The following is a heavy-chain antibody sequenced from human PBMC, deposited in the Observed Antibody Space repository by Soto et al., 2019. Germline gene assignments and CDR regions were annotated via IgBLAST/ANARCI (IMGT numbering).Heavy chain of an antibody. CDR1: GGSISSYY. CDR3: ARHPGYYDILTGYTTYYFDS. D-gene: IGHD3-9*01. Sequence: SSETLSLTCTVSGGSISSYYWSWIRQPPGKGLEWIGYIYYRGSTNYNPSLKSRVTISVDTSKNQFSLKLSSVTAADTAVYYCARHPGYYDILTGYTTYYFDSWGQGILVTVSS. V-gene: IGHV4-59*08. J-gene: IGHJ4*02. CDR2: IYYRGST.